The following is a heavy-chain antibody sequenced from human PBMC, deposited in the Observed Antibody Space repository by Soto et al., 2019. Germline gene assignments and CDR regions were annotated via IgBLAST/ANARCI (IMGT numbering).Heavy chain of an antibody. CDR3: ARGRLFLTPSGLAITHFDY. CDR2: ITHGGST. V-gene: IGHV4-34*01. CDR1: SGSFSGYY. D-gene: IGHD3-22*01. J-gene: IGHJ4*02. Sequence: QGQLQQWGAGLLKPSETLSLTCAVYSGSFSGYYYSWIRQPPGKGLEWMGAITHGGSTTYSPSLKRRVTISLDPYTNQFSLRMSSVTAADTAVYYCARGRLFLTPSGLAITHFDYWGQGSLVSVSS.